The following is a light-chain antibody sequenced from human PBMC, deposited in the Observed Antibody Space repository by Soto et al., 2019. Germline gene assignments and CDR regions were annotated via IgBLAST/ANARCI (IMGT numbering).Light chain of an antibody. CDR3: QSYDRSLSGSV. Sequence: QSVLTQPPSVSGAPGQGVTISCTGSSSNIGAGYDVHWYQQLPGAAPKLLIFGIDNRPSGVPDRFSGSRSGTSASLAITGLQAEDEADYYCQSYDRSLSGSVFGAGTKLTVL. CDR1: SSNIGAGYD. V-gene: IGLV1-40*01. CDR2: GID. J-gene: IGLJ1*01.